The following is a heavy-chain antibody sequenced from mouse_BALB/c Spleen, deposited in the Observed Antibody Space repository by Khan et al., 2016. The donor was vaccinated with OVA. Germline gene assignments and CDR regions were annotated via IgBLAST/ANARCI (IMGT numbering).Heavy chain of an antibody. J-gene: IGHJ4*01. V-gene: IGHV3-2*02. D-gene: IGHD1-1*01. CDR2: ISYSGST. CDR1: GYSITSGYA. CDR3: ARKNYYGYAMDY. Sequence: EVKLLESGPGLVKPSQSLSLTCTVTGYSITSGYAWNWIRQFPGNKLEWMGYISYSGSTSYNPSLRSRISITRDTSKNQFFLQLNSVTTEDTDTYYCARKNYYGYAMDYWGQGTSVTVSS.